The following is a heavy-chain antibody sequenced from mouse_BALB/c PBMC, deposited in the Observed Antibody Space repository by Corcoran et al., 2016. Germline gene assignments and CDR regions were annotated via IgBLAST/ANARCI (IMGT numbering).Heavy chain of an antibody. J-gene: IGHJ3*01. CDR1: GFNIKDTY. V-gene: IGHV14-3*02. CDR2: IHPANGNT. D-gene: IGHD2-14*01. Sequence: EVQLQQSGAELVKPGASVKLSCTASGFNIKDTYIHWVKQRPEQGLEWIGRIHPANGNTKYDPKFQGKATITADTSSNTAYLQLSSLTSEDTAVYYCAGWVRGFAYWGQGTLVTVSA. CDR3: AGWVRGFAY.